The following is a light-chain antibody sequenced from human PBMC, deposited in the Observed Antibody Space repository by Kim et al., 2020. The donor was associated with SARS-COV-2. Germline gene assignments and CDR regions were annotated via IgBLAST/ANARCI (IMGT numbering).Light chain of an antibody. CDR2: DAS. J-gene: IGKJ5*01. CDR1: QTIGKS. Sequence: DIQMTQSPSQLSASIGDTVTMTCRASQTIGKSVNWYQQKPGRAPNIVIFDASSLETGVPSRFSGGVSGVDFTLTISSLQPDDLGTYYCQQSFTTPLTFGQGTRLEIK. CDR3: QQSFTTPLT. V-gene: IGKV1-39*01.